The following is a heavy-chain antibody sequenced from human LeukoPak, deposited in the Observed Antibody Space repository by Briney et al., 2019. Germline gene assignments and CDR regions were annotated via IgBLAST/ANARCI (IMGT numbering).Heavy chain of an antibody. D-gene: IGHD3-10*01. Sequence: SETLSLTCTVSGGSVSSYYWSWIRQPPGKGLEWIGYIYYSGSTNYNPSLKSRVTISVGTSKNQFSLKLSSVTAADTAVYYCARGSWGYYGSGSYYKTYYYGMDVWGQGTTVTVSS. CDR3: ARGSWGYYGSGSYYKTYYYGMDV. V-gene: IGHV4-59*02. CDR1: GGSVSSYY. J-gene: IGHJ6*02. CDR2: IYYSGST.